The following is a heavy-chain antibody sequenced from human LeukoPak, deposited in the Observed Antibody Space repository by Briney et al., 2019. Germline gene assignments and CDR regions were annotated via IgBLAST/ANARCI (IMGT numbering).Heavy chain of an antibody. Sequence: GGTLRLSCAASGFTFSSYAMTWVRQPPGKGLEWVSTISGSGGRTYYADSVKGRFTISRDDSKNTLYLQMNSLRAEDTAVYYCAKHYYGSGRPLDYWGQGTLVTVSS. CDR2: ISGSGGRT. V-gene: IGHV3-23*01. J-gene: IGHJ4*02. CDR3: AKHYYGSGRPLDY. D-gene: IGHD3-10*01. CDR1: GFTFSSYA.